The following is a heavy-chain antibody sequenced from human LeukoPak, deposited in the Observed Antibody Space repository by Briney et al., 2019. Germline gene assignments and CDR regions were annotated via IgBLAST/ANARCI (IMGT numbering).Heavy chain of an antibody. Sequence: GGSLRLSCAASGFTFSTYAMSWVRQAPGKGLEWVSGISGSGGSTYYADSVKGRFTISRDNSKNTLYLQMNSLIAGDTAIYYCAKNRALHEIDYWGQGTLVTVSS. J-gene: IGHJ4*02. CDR1: GFTFSTYA. V-gene: IGHV3-23*01. CDR3: AKNRALHEIDY. CDR2: ISGSGGST. D-gene: IGHD2-21*01.